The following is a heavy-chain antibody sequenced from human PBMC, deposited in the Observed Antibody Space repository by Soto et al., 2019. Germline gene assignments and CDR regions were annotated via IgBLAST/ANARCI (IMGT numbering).Heavy chain of an antibody. CDR3: ARGKGMDV. CDR1: GFTFSSYS. V-gene: IGHV3-21*01. J-gene: IGHJ6*02. Sequence: EVQLVESGGGLVKPGGSLRLSCAASGFTFSSYSMNWVRQAPGKGLEWVSSISGGSSFIYYADSVKGRFTISRDNAKNSLYLLMRRLRAEATAVYYCARGKGMDVWGQGTTVTVSS. CDR2: ISGGSSFI.